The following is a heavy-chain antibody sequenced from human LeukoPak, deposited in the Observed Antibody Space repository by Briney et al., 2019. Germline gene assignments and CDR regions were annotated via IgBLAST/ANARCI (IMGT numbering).Heavy chain of an antibody. Sequence: PSETLSLTCAVYGGSFSGYYWGWIRQPPGKGLEWIGSIYYSGSTYYNSSLKSRVTISVDTSKNQFSLKLSSVTAADTAVYYCARVGRITIFGVVRTWFDYWGQGTLVTVSS. CDR1: GGSFSGYY. D-gene: IGHD3-3*01. V-gene: IGHV4-34*01. CDR3: ARVGRITIFGVVRTWFDY. CDR2: IYYSGST. J-gene: IGHJ4*02.